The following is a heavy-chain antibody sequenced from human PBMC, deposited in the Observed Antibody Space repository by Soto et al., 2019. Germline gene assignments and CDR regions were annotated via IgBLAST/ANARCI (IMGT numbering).Heavy chain of an antibody. CDR1: GYTFATSD. CDR3: ATLAPCNRETCYSRPLDY. D-gene: IGHD2-15*01. CDR2: ITPHNGNT. V-gene: IGHV1-18*01. Sequence: QVQLVQSGAEVKKPGASVKVSCKASGYTFATSDIGWVRQAPGQGLEWMGWITPHNGNTNYAQRLQGRVTMTTDTSTSTAYMEVRSLRSDDTAVYYCATLAPCNRETCYSRPLDYWGQGTPVTVSS. J-gene: IGHJ4*02.